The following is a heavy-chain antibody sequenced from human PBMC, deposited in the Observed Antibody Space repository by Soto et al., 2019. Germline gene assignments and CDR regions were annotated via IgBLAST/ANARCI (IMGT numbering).Heavy chain of an antibody. CDR1: GYTFTSYA. J-gene: IGHJ4*02. D-gene: IGHD5-12*01. CDR3: ARDVEVGGGYGPFDY. Sequence: ASVKVSCKASGYTFTSYAMHLVRQAPGQRLEWMGWINAGNGNTKYSQKFQGRVTITRDTSASTAYMELSSLRSEDTAVYFCARDVEVGGGYGPFDYWGQGTLVTVSS. V-gene: IGHV1-3*01. CDR2: INAGNGNT.